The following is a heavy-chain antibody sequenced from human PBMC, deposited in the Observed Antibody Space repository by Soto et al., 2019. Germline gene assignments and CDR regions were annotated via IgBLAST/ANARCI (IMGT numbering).Heavy chain of an antibody. CDR3: ARENPYYDSSGYYYV. J-gene: IGHJ4*02. CDR2: IYSGCST. CDR1: GLAVNSNY. D-gene: IGHD3-22*01. V-gene: IGHV3-53*01. Sequence: LILSCAASGLAVNSNYMSWVRHGPLKGLEWVSVIYSGCSTYYSDSVKGRFTISRDNSKNTLYLQMNSLRAEDTAVYYCARENPYYDSSGYYYVWGQGTLVTVSS.